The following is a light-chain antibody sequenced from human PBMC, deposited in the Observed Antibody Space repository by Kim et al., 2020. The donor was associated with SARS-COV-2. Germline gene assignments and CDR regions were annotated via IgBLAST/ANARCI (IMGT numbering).Light chain of an antibody. Sequence: QSITISCTGTSSDVGSYNLVSWYQHHPGKAPKLMIYEVAKRPSGVSNRFSGSKSGNTASLTISGLQAEDEADYYCCSYAGSSTPYVFGTGTKVTVL. J-gene: IGLJ1*01. CDR3: CSYAGSSTPYV. CDR2: EVA. CDR1: SSDVGSYNL. V-gene: IGLV2-23*02.